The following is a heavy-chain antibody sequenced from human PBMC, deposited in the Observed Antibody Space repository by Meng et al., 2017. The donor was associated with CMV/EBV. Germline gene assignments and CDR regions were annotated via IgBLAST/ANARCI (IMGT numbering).Heavy chain of an antibody. Sequence: RLSCAASGFTFSSYSMNWVRQAPGKGLEWVSSISSSSSYIYYADSVKGRFTISRDNAKNSLYLQMNSLRAEDTAVYYCARKGDLELFDYWGQGTLVTVSS. D-gene: IGHD1-7*01. V-gene: IGHV3-21*01. CDR1: GFTFSSYS. CDR3: ARKGDLELFDY. J-gene: IGHJ4*02. CDR2: ISSSSSYI.